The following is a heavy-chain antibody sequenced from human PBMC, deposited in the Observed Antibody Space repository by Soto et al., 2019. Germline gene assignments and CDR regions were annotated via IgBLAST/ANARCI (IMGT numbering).Heavy chain of an antibody. CDR2: INPGNGDT. CDR3: ARTDCSSTSCYNYYYGMDV. CDR1: GYSFTKYG. J-gene: IGHJ6*02. D-gene: IGHD2-2*01. Sequence: ASVKVSCKTSGYSFTKYGLHWVRQAPRQRLEWMGWINPGNGDTKYSQKFQGRVTITRDTSATTAYMELSSLRSEDSAVFYCARTDCSSTSCYNYYYGMDVWGQGTTVTSP. V-gene: IGHV1-3*01.